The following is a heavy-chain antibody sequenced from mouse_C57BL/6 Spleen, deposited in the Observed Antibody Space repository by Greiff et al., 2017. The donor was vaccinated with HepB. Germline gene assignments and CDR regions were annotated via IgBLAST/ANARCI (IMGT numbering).Heavy chain of an antibody. CDR1: GYTFTSYW. Sequence: QVQLQQPGAELVKPGASVKLSCKASGYTFTSYWMHWVKQRPGQGLEWIGMIHPNSGSTNYNEKFKSKATLTVDKSSSTAYMQLSSLTSEDSAVYYCARGSYDYDLAWFAYWGQGTLVTVSA. V-gene: IGHV1-64*01. J-gene: IGHJ3*01. D-gene: IGHD2-4*01. CDR2: IHPNSGST. CDR3: ARGSYDYDLAWFAY.